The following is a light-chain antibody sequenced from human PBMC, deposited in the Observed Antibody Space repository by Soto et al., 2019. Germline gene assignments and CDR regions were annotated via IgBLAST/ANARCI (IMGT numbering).Light chain of an antibody. J-gene: IGKJ1*01. CDR2: QTS. CDR3: QQRQSWPRT. CDR1: QYINTR. V-gene: IGKV3-11*01. Sequence: EIVLTQSPVTLSSFPGDRVTLSCRASQYINTRLAWYQHSPGQAPRLLIYQTSIRAAGIPARFSASGSGTDFTLPIREVQPEDFALSYCQQRQSWPRTFGQGTKVDIK.